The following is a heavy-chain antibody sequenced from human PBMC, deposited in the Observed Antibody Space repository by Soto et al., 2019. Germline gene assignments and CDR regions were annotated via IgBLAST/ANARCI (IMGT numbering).Heavy chain of an antibody. J-gene: IGHJ2*01. CDR1: GGSISTYD. CDR2: IYYSGST. Sequence: PSETLTLTCTVSGGSISTYDWSWIRQPPGKGLERIGYIYYSGSTNSTPSLKSRVTISVDTSKNQFSLKLSSVTAADTAVYYCARLLGEFNWYFDLWGRGTLVTVS. CDR3: ARLLGEFNWYFDL. D-gene: IGHD3-10*01. V-gene: IGHV4-59*08.